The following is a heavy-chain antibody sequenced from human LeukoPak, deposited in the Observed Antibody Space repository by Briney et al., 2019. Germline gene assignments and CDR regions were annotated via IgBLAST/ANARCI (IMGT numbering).Heavy chain of an antibody. CDR3: ARGITIFGVVPACYDY. CDR1: GGSISSYY. CDR2: IYYSGST. V-gene: IGHV4-59*01. D-gene: IGHD3-3*01. J-gene: IGHJ4*02. Sequence: PSETLSLTCTVSGGSISSYYWSWIRQPPGKGLEWIGYIYYSGSTNYNPSLKSRVTISVDTSKNQFSLKLSSVTAADTAVYYCARGITIFGVVPACYDYWGQGTLVTVSS.